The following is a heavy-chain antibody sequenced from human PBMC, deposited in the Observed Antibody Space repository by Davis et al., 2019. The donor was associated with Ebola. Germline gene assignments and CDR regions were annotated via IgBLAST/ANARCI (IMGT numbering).Heavy chain of an antibody. V-gene: IGHV1-69*13. Sequence: SVKVSCKASGGTFSSYAISWARQAPGQGLEWLGGIIPIFGTANYAQKFQGRVTITADESTSTAYMELSSLRSEDTAVYYCARAVRYPVVVTRSSRKYYFDYWGQGTRVTVSS. CDR1: GGTFSSYA. CDR2: IIPIFGTA. J-gene: IGHJ4*02. D-gene: IGHD2-2*01. CDR3: ARAVRYPVVVTRSSRKYYFDY.